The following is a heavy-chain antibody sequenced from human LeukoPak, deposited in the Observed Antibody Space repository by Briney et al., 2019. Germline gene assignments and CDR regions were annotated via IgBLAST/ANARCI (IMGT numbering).Heavy chain of an antibody. D-gene: IGHD5-12*01. V-gene: IGHV1-2*02. CDR3: ARDLRRGIVATIYNY. J-gene: IGHJ4*02. CDR1: GYTFTGYY. CDR2: INPNSGGT. Sequence: GASVKVSCKASGYTFTGYYMHWVRQAPGQGLEWMGWINPNSGGTNYAQKFQGRVTMTRDTSISTAYMELSRLRSDDTAVYYCARDLRRGIVATIYNYWGQGTLVTVSS.